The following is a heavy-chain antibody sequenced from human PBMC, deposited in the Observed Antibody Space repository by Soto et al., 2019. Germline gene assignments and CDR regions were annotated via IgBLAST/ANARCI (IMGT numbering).Heavy chain of an antibody. CDR2: ISYDGSYK. J-gene: IGHJ6*02. CDR1: GFTFSSYV. Sequence: GGSLRLSCAASGFTFSSYVMNWVRQAPGKGLERVAVISYDGSYKYYADSVKGRFTTSRDNSKYTLYLQMNSLRVEDTAVYYCTSPIVVVPAGNHYGMDVWGQGTTVTVSS. CDR3: TSPIVVVPAGNHYGMDV. V-gene: IGHV3-30*03. D-gene: IGHD2-2*01.